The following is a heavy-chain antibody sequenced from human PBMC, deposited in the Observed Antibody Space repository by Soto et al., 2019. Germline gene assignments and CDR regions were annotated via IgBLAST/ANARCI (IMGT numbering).Heavy chain of an antibody. D-gene: IGHD2-8*01. Sequence: QVQLVQSGAEVKKPGSSVKVSCKASGGTFSSYDISWVRQAPGQGLEWMGGILPIFGTANYAQQYQGRVTITADESSSPACMELSRLRSEVTALYYCARDKGQVGYAISPGKWFDPGGQGTVDTVSS. CDR2: ILPIFGTA. CDR3: ARDKGQVGYAISPGKWFDP. CDR1: GGTFSSYD. V-gene: IGHV1-69*01. J-gene: IGHJ5*02.